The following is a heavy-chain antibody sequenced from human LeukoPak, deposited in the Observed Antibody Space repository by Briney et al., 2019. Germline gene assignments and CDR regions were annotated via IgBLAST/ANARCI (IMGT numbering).Heavy chain of an antibody. CDR3: AKDRGMFLVGYLDY. D-gene: IGHD2-15*01. CDR2: ISGSGGST. CDR1: GFTFSSYW. J-gene: IGHJ4*02. Sequence: GGSLRLSCAASGFTFSSYWMSWVRQAPGKGLEWVSLISGSGGSTYYADSVKGRFTISRDNSKNTLYPQMNSLRAEDTAVYYCAKDRGMFLVGYLDYWGQGTLVTVSS. V-gene: IGHV3-23*01.